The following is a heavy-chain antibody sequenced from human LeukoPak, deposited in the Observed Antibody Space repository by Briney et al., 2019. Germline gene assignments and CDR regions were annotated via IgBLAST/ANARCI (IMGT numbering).Heavy chain of an antibody. CDR1: GYTFTNYV. V-gene: IGHV1-3*03. CDR2: INGGNGNT. Sequence: TSVKVSCKTSGYTFTNYVIHWVRQAPGQRLEWMGRINGGNGNTKYSQEFQGRVTIIRDTSANTAYMELSSLRSEDTAVYYCARALEVTTVTTSYYYYYMDVWGKGTTVTISS. CDR3: ARALEVTTVTTSYYYYYMDV. D-gene: IGHD4-17*01. J-gene: IGHJ6*03.